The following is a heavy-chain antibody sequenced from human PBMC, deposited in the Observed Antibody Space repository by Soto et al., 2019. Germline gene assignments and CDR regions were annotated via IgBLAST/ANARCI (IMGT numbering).Heavy chain of an antibody. D-gene: IGHD5-18*01. V-gene: IGHV3-48*03. Sequence: PGGSLRLSCAVSGFTFSSYEMNWVRQAPGKGLEWVSYIGTSGKTIYYADSVRGRFTISRDNAKNSLYLQMNSLRAEDTAVYFCARDPAIYNGKFDYGLDVWGRGTTVTVSS. CDR3: ARDPAIYNGKFDYGLDV. CDR1: GFTFSSYE. J-gene: IGHJ6*02. CDR2: IGTSGKTI.